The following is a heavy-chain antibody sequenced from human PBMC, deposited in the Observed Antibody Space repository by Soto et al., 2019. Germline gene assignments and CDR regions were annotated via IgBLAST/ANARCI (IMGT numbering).Heavy chain of an antibody. CDR2: ITPIFGTA. J-gene: IGHJ3*02. V-gene: IGHV1-69*13. CDR1: GGTFSTYA. CDR3: AREIFGVIISGGRDAFDI. D-gene: IGHD3-3*01. Sequence: SVKVSCKASGGTFSTYAISWVRQAPGQGLEWMGGITPIFGTAKYAQKFQGRVTIIADESTSTAYMELSSLRSEDTAVYYCAREIFGVIISGGRDAFDIWGQGTMVTVSS.